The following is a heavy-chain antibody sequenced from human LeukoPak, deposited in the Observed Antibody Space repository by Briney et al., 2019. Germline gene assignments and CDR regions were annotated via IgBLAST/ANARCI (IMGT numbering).Heavy chain of an antibody. CDR3: ARDRVRGVMGYGMDV. CDR2: IYTSGST. V-gene: IGHV4-4*07. Sequence: PSETLSLTCTVSGGSISSYYWSWIRQPAGKGLEWIGRIYTSGSTNYNPSLKSRVTMSVDTSKNQFSLKLSSVTAADTAVYHCARDRVRGVMGYGMDVWGQGTTVTVSS. D-gene: IGHD3-10*01. J-gene: IGHJ6*02. CDR1: GGSISSYY.